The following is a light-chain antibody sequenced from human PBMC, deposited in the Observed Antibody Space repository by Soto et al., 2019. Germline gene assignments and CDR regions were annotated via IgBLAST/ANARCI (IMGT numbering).Light chain of an antibody. V-gene: IGKV4-1*01. CDR1: QSILDRSKNKYY. CDR3: QQYFTSPWT. J-gene: IGKJ1*01. CDR2: WAS. Sequence: DIVMTQSPDSLAVSLGERASFNCKSSQSILDRSKNKYYLAWYQQKSGQPPKLLIYWASLRESGVPDRFTGSGSGTDFTLTFSSLQPEDVAVYYCQQYFTSPWTFGQGTKVEI.